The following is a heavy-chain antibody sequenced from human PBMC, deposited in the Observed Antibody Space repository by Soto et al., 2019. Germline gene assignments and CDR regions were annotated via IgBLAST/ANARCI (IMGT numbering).Heavy chain of an antibody. V-gene: IGHV3-7*01. J-gene: IGHJ5*02. CDR1: GFTFRNFW. Sequence: EVQLVESGGGLVQPGGSLRLSCAASGFTFRNFWMSWVRQAPGKGLEWAANIKPDGSEKKYVDSVKGRFTISRDNAKNSLYLQMNSLRDDDTAVYYCARVGQQLPHMYNWFDPWGQGTLLIVSS. CDR3: ARVGQQLPHMYNWFDP. D-gene: IGHD4-4*01. CDR2: IKPDGSEK.